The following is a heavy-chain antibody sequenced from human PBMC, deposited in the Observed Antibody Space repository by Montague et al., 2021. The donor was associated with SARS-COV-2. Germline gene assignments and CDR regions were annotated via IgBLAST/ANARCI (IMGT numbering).Heavy chain of an antibody. CDR2: IWYDGSNK. D-gene: IGHD3-3*01. V-gene: IGHV3-33*01. CDR3: ARDQVITIFGVGYYYYYGMDV. J-gene: IGHJ6*02. CDR1: GFTFSSYG. Sequence: SLRLACAASGFTFSSYGMHWVRQAPGKGLEWVAVIWYDGSNKYYADSVKGRFTISRDNSKNTLYLQMNSLRAEDTAVYHCARDQVITIFGVGYYYYYGMDVWGQGTTVTVSS.